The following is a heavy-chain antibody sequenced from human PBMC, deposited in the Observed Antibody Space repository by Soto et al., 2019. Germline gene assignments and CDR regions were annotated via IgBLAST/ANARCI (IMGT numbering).Heavy chain of an antibody. D-gene: IGHD1-7*01. CDR2: IYHSGST. Sequence: QLQLQESGSGLVKPSQTLSLTCAVSGGSISSGGYSWSWIRQPPGKGLEWIGYIYHSGSTYYNPSLKSRVTISVDRSKNQFSLKLSSVTAADTAVYYCARAMAPCITGTTCFYYGMDVWGQGTTVTVSS. CDR1: GGSISSGGYS. V-gene: IGHV4-30-2*01. J-gene: IGHJ6*02. CDR3: ARAMAPCITGTTCFYYGMDV.